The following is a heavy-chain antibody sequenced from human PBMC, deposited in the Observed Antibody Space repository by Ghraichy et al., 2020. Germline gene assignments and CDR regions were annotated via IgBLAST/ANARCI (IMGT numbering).Heavy chain of an antibody. Sequence: ASVKVSCKASGYTFTGYYVHWVRQAPVQGLEWMGWNNPNSGGTNYAQKFQGRVTMTRDTSISTVYMELSRLRSDDTAVYYCARGRSGWGGPDYWGQGTLVTVSS. D-gene: IGHD6-19*01. CDR1: GYTFTGYY. J-gene: IGHJ4*02. CDR3: ARGRSGWGGPDY. V-gene: IGHV1-2*02. CDR2: NNPNSGGT.